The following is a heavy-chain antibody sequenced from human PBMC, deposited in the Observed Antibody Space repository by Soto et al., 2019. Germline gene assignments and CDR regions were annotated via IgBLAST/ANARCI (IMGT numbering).Heavy chain of an antibody. CDR3: ARGYCTNGVCSNYYYYYYMDV. CDR1: GGSISSSSYY. Sequence: SETLSLTCTVSGGSISSSSYYWGWIRQPPGKGLEWIGSIYYSGSTYYNPSLKSRVTISVDTSKKQFSLKLSSVTAADTAVYYCARGYCTNGVCSNYYYYYYMDVWGKGTTVTVSS. J-gene: IGHJ6*03. V-gene: IGHV4-39*01. CDR2: IYYSGST. D-gene: IGHD2-8*01.